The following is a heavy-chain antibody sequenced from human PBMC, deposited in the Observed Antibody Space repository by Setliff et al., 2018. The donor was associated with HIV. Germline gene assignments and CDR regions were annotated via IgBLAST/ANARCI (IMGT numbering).Heavy chain of an antibody. V-gene: IGHV4-39*07. CDR1: GAVISRSTHH. Sequence: PSETLSLTCSVSGAVISRSTHHWAWIRQPPGKGLEWIGALSSNGNTYFNPTLKSRVTLSIDSSKNLFSLKLNSLTAADTAVYFCAAQDLDLVKYYYMDYWGPGTVVTVSS. J-gene: IGHJ4*02. CDR2: LSSNGNT. CDR3: AAQDLDLVKYYYMDY. D-gene: IGHD2-21*01.